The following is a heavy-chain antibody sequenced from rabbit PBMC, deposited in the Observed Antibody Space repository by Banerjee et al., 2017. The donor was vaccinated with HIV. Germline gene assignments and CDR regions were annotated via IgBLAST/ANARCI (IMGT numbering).Heavy chain of an antibody. V-gene: IGHV1S36*01. CDR2: ISTGGSS. CDR1: GFSLSSYG. Sequence: TVSGFSLSSYGVSWVRQAAGKGLEWIGYISTGGSSYYASWAKGRFTISKTSSTTVTLQMTSLTAADTATYFCARDLAGVIGWNFDLWGQGTLVTVS. D-gene: IGHD4-1*01. CDR3: ARDLAGVIGWNFDL. J-gene: IGHJ4*01.